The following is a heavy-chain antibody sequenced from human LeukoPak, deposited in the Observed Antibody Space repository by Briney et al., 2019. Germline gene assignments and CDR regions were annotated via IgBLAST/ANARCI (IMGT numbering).Heavy chain of an antibody. Sequence: ETSETLSLTCAVYGGSFSGYYWSWIRQPPGKGLEWLGEINHSGSTNYNPSLKSRVTISVDTSKNQFSLKLSSVTAADTAVYYCARWPAGVRYYYYGMDVWGKGTTVTVSS. J-gene: IGHJ6*04. V-gene: IGHV4-34*01. CDR2: INHSGST. CDR3: ARWPAGVRYYYYGMDV. CDR1: GGSFSGYY. D-gene: IGHD1-14*01.